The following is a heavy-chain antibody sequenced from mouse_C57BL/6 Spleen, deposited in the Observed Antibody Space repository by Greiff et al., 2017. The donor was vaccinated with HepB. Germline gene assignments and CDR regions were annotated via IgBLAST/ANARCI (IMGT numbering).Heavy chain of an antibody. V-gene: IGHV5-9*01. D-gene: IGHD2-13*01. CDR1: GFTFSSYT. Sequence: EVKLVESGGGLVKPGGSLKLSCAASGFTFSSYTMSWVRQTPEKRLEWVATISGGGGNTYYPDSVKGRFTISRDNAKNTLYLQMSSLRSEDTALYYCARRGDPYYFDYWGQGTTLTVSS. CDR3: ARRGDPYYFDY. J-gene: IGHJ2*01. CDR2: ISGGGGNT.